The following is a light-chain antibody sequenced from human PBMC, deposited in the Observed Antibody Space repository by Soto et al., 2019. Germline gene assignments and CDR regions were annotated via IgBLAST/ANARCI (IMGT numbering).Light chain of an antibody. V-gene: IGLV2-14*03. CDR2: AVS. Sequence: QSALTQPASVSGAPGQSISISCRGTSSDIGSYDHVAWYQQFPGKSPKLIIYAVSDRPSGVSDRFSGSKSGISASLTISGLQTEDEADYYCNSYTSNNTYVFGTGTKVTVL. CDR1: SSDIGSYDH. J-gene: IGLJ1*01. CDR3: NSYTSNNTYV.